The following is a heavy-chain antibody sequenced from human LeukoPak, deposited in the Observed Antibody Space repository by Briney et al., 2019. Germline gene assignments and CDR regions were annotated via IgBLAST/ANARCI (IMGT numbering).Heavy chain of an antibody. CDR1: GGTFSSYA. CDR2: IIPIFGTA. D-gene: IGHD4-17*01. J-gene: IGHJ3*02. V-gene: IGHV1-69*13. CDR3: ARAADYGDPIDAFDI. Sequence: ASVKVSCKASGGTFSSYAISWVRQAPGQGLEWMGGIIPIFGTANYAQKFQGRVTITAGESTSTAYMELSSLRSEDTAVYYCARAADYGDPIDAFDIWGQGTMVTVSS.